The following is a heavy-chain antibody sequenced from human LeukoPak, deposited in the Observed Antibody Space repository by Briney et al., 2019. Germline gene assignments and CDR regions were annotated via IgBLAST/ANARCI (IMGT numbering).Heavy chain of an antibody. V-gene: IGHV1-69*04. CDR1: GGTFSSYA. CDR3: GSSSHGGNGGY. J-gene: IGHJ4*02. CDR2: IIPILGIA. Sequence: GASVKVSCKASGGTFSSYAISWVRQAPGQGLEWMGRIIPILGIANYAQKFQGRVTITADKSTSTAYMELSSLRSEDTAVYYCGSSSHGGNGGYWGQGTLVTVSS. D-gene: IGHD4-23*01.